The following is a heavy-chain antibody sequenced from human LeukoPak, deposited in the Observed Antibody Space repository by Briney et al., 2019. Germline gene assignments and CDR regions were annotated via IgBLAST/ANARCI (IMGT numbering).Heavy chain of an antibody. D-gene: IGHD2-21*02. CDR3: AKYVVATIRAMDV. CDR1: VFTFSSYA. Sequence: GGSLRLSCAAAVFTFSSYAMSWVRQAPGKGREGVSTITYSGCNAFYADSVKGRFTISRDNSKNTLYLQMNSLRAEDTAVYYCAKYVVATIRAMDVWGKGTTVTVSS. CDR2: ITYSGCNA. J-gene: IGHJ6*03. V-gene: IGHV3-23*01.